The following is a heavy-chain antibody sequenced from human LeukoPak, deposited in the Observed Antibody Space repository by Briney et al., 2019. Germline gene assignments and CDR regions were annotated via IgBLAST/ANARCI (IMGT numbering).Heavy chain of an antibody. CDR2: ISGSGGST. D-gene: IGHD3-9*01. J-gene: IGHJ4*02. V-gene: IGHV3-23*01. CDR1: GFTLRSYA. CDR3: AKGARYFDWLAREYYFDY. Sequence: GGSLRLSCAASGFTLRSYAMSWVRQAPGKGLEWVSAISGSGGSTYYADSVKGRFTISRDNSKNTLYLQMNSLRAEDTAVYYCAKGARYFDWLAREYYFDYWGQGTLVTVSS.